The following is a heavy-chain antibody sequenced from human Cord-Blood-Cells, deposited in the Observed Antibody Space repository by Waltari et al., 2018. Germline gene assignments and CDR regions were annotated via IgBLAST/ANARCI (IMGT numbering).Heavy chain of an antibody. Sequence: QVQLQQWGAGLLKPSETLSLTCAVSGGSFSGYYWSWTRQPPGKGLEWIGEINHSGSTNYNPSLKSRVTISVDTSKNQFSLKLSSVTAADTAVYYCAGGSYSYYYYMDVWGKGTTVTVSS. CDR1: GGSFSGYY. J-gene: IGHJ6*03. CDR2: INHSGST. V-gene: IGHV4-34*01. CDR3: AGGSYSYYYYMDV.